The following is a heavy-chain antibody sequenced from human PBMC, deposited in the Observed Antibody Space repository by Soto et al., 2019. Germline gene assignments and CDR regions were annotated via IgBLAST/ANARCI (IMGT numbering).Heavy chain of an antibody. D-gene: IGHD3-22*01. J-gene: IGHJ4*02. CDR2: ISGSGGST. CDR1: GFTFSSYA. V-gene: IGHV3-23*01. Sequence: LRLSCAASGFTFSSYAMSWVRQAPGKGLEWVSAISGSGGSTYYADSVKGRFTISRDNSKNTLYLQMNSLRAEDTAVYYCAKASPLWYDCRNYFEYWGQGTLVTVSS. CDR3: AKASPLWYDCRNYFEY.